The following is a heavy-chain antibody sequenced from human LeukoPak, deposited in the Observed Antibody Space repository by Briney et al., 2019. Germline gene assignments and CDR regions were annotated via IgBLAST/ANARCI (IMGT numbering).Heavy chain of an antibody. CDR2: IGGGGGST. Sequence: GGPLRLSCAGSGFTFSSYAMSWVRQAPGKGLEWVSAIGGGGGSTDYADSVKGRFTISRDNSKNTLYLQMNSLRAEDTAVYYCAKDVRGYSRPFDYWGQGTLVTVSS. J-gene: IGHJ4*02. CDR1: GFTFSSYA. V-gene: IGHV3-23*01. D-gene: IGHD3-10*02. CDR3: AKDVRGYSRPFDY.